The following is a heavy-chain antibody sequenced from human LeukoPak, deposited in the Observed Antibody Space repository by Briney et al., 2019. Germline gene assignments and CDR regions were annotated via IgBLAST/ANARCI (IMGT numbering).Heavy chain of an antibody. J-gene: IGHJ6*03. CDR1: GFTFSNAW. D-gene: IGHD1-14*01. CDR3: TVTESYYYYYMDV. V-gene: IGHV3-15*01. CDR2: IKSKTDGGTT. Sequence: GGSLXLSCAASGFTFSNAWMSWVRQAPGKGLEXVGXIKSKTDGGTTDYAAPVKGRFTISRDDSKNTLYLQMNSLKTEDTAVYYCTVTESYYYYYMDVWGKGTTVTVSS.